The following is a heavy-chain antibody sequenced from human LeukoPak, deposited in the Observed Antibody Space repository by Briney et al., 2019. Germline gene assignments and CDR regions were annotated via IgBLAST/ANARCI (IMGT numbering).Heavy chain of an antibody. D-gene: IGHD4-23*01. J-gene: IGHJ4*02. V-gene: IGHV1/OR15-3*02. Sequence: ASVKVSCKASGYTFTDYFMNWMRQAPGQRLEWMGWINAGNGNTKYSQKLQGRVTITRDTSASTAYMQLSSLRSEDTAVYYCASLSDGGHWGQGTLVTVSS. CDR2: INAGNGNT. CDR1: GYTFTDYF. CDR3: ASLSDGGH.